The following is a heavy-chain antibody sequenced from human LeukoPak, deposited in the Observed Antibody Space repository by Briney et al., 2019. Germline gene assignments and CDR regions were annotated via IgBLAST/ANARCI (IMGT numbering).Heavy chain of an antibody. J-gene: IGHJ4*02. CDR1: GGSISSGGYY. D-gene: IGHD6-13*01. V-gene: IGHV4-30-2*02. CDR2: IYHSGST. Sequence: SETLSLTCTVSGGSISSGGYYWSWIRQPPGRGLEWIGYIYHSGSTYYNPSLKSRVTISVDRSKNQFSLKLSSVTAADTAVYYCARDRYSSSSLDYWGQGTLVTVSS. CDR3: ARDRYSSSSLDY.